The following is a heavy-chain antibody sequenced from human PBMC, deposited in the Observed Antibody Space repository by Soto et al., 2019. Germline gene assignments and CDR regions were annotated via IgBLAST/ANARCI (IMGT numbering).Heavy chain of an antibody. D-gene: IGHD1-26*01. CDR3: ARDRVGGLLDY. CDR1: GGSVSSGSYY. CDR2: IYYSGST. V-gene: IGHV4-61*01. J-gene: IGHJ4*02. Sequence: SETLSLTCTVSGGSVSSGSYYWSWIRQPPGKGLEWIGYIYYSGSTNYNPSLKSRVTISVDTSKNQFSLKLSSVTAADTAVYYCARDRVGGLLDYWGQGTLVTVSS.